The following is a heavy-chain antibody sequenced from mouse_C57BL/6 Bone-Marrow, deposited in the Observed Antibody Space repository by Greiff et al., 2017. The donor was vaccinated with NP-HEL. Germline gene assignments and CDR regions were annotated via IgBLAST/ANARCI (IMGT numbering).Heavy chain of an antibody. CDR2: IDPSDSET. CDR3: ARALGPYYFDY. V-gene: IGHV1-52*01. CDR1: GYTFTSYW. J-gene: IGHJ2*01. Sequence: QVQLQQPGAELVRPGSSVKLSCKASGYTFTSYWMHWVQQRPIQGLEWIGNIDPSDSETYYNQKFKDKATLTVDKSSSTAYMQSSSLTSEDSAVYYGARALGPYYFDYWGQGTTLTVSS. D-gene: IGHD4-1*01.